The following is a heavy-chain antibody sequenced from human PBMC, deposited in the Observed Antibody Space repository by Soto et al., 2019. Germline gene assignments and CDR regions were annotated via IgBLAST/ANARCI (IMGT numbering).Heavy chain of an antibody. D-gene: IGHD1-1*01. CDR2: IDPSDSYT. V-gene: IGHV5-10-1*01. CDR1: GYSLTSYW. CDR3: ARRPYNWNDRYYYGMDV. Sequence: GESLKISCKGSGYSLTSYWISWVRQMPGKGLEWMGRIDPSDSYTNYSPSFQGHVTISADKSISTAYLQWSSLKASDTAMYYCARRPYNWNDRYYYGMDVWGQGTTVTVSS. J-gene: IGHJ6*02.